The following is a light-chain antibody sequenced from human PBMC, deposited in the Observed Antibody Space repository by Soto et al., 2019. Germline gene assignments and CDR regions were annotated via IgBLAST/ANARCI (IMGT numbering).Light chain of an antibody. J-gene: IGKJ5*01. CDR2: GAS. CDR3: QQYGSSSIT. Sequence: EIVLTQSPGTLSLSPGERATLSCRASQSFTSNYLAWYQQRPGQAPRLLIYGASTRVTGIPDRFSGSGSGTDFTLTISRLEPEDFAVYYCQQYGSSSITFGQGTRLEI. V-gene: IGKV3-20*01. CDR1: QSFTSNY.